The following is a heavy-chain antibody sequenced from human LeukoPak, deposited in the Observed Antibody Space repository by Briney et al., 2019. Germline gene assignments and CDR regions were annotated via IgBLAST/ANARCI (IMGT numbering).Heavy chain of an antibody. V-gene: IGHV1-2*02. CDR2: INPNSGGT. CDR1: GYTFTGYY. J-gene: IGHJ4*02. CDR3: ARDRAGITGTIDFSFDY. Sequence: GAPVKVSCKASGYTFTGYYMHWVRQAPGQGLEWMGWINPNSGGTNYAQKFQGRVTMTRDTSISTAYMELSRLRSDDTAVYYCARDRAGITGTIDFSFDYWGQGTLVTVSS. D-gene: IGHD1-7*01.